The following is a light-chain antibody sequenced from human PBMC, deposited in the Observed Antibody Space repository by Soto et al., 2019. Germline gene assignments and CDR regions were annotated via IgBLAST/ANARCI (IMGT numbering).Light chain of an antibody. J-gene: IGKJ4*01. CDR2: DAA. CDR1: QSVSSY. CDR3: QQRSNS. Sequence: EIVLTQSPATLSLSPGERATLSCRASQSVSSYLAWYQQKPGQAPRLLIYDAANRATGIPARFGGSGSGTDFTLTISSLEPEDFAVYYCQQRSNSFGGGTKGEIK. V-gene: IGKV3-11*01.